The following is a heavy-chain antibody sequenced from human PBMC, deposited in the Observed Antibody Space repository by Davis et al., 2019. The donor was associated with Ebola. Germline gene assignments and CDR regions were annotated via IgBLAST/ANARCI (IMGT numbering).Heavy chain of an antibody. CDR2: MHHSGSS. J-gene: IGHJ1*01. Sequence: MPSETLSLTCAVSGYSIRSGYYWGWIRQPPGKGLEWIGSMHHSGSSYYNPFLKSRVGISVDTSKNQFSLKLTSVTAADTAVYHCARQTYFYDRNGHSRAFQEWGQGTLVTVSS. V-gene: IGHV4-38-2*01. D-gene: IGHD3-22*01. CDR3: ARQTYFYDRNGHSRAFQE. CDR1: GYSIRSGYY.